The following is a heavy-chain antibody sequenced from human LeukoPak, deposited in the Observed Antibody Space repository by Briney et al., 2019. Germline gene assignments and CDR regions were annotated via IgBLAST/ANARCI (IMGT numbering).Heavy chain of an antibody. CDR2: ISYDGSDK. D-gene: IGHD2-2*01. CDR3: AKGIRYCSSTSCYYVHYYYGMDV. Sequence: GGSLRLSCAASGFTFSSYGMHWVRQAPGKGLEWVAVISYDGSDKYYADSVKGRFTISRDNSKNTLYLQMNSLRAEDTAVYYCAKGIRYCSSTSCYYVHYYYGMDVWGQGTTVTVSS. J-gene: IGHJ6*02. V-gene: IGHV3-30*18. CDR1: GFTFSSYG.